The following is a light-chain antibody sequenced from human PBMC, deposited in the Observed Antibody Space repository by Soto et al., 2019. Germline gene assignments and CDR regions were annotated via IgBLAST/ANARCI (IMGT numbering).Light chain of an antibody. CDR2: GNS. CDR1: SSNIGAGHA. Sequence: QPVLTQPPSVSGAPGQRVTISCTGSSSNIGAGHALHWYQHLPGAAPKLLMYGNSDRPSGVPDRFSGSKSGTSASLAITGLQPADEADYYCQSYDDSLSGWVFGGGTKLTVL. J-gene: IGLJ3*02. CDR3: QSYDDSLSGWV. V-gene: IGLV1-40*01.